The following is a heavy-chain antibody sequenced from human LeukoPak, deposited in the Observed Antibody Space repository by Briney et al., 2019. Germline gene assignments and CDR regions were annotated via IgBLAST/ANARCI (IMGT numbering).Heavy chain of an antibody. J-gene: IGHJ4*02. V-gene: IGHV4-34*01. CDR2: INHSGST. Sequence: PSETLSLTCAVYGGSFSGYYWSWIRQPPGKGLEWIGEINHSGSTNYNPSLKSRVTISVDTSKNQFSLKLSSVTAADTAVYYCARGSDVNGYSMGYFDYWGQGTLVTVSS. CDR1: GGSFSGYY. CDR3: ARGSDVNGYSMGYFDY. D-gene: IGHD4-17*01.